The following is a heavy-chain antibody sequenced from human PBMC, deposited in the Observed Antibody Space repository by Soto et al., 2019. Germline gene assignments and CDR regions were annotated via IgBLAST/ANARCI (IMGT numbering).Heavy chain of an antibody. CDR2: INSDGSST. J-gene: IGHJ6*03. Sequence: EVQLVESGGGLVQPGGSLRLSCAASGFTFSSYWMRWVRQAPGKGLVWVSRINSDGSSTSYADSVKGRFTISRDNAKNTLYLQMNSLRAEDTAVYYCARDDASRRGYYYYMDVWGKGTTVTVSS. D-gene: IGHD1-1*01. CDR1: GFTFSSYW. CDR3: ARDDASRRGYYYYMDV. V-gene: IGHV3-74*01.